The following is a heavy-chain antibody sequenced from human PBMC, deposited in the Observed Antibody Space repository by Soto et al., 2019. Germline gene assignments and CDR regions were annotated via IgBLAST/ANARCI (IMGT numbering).Heavy chain of an antibody. D-gene: IGHD2-2*01. Sequence: GGSLRLSCAASGFTFSNAWMNWVRQAPGKGLEWVGRIKSKTDGGTTDYAAPVKGRFTISRDDSKSTLFLQMSSLRAEDTAVYYCAKSDVPWVAMENSYYYFMDVWGKGTTVTVSS. CDR1: GFTFSNAW. V-gene: IGHV3-15*07. CDR3: AKSDVPWVAMENSYYYFMDV. CDR2: IKSKTDGGTT. J-gene: IGHJ6*03.